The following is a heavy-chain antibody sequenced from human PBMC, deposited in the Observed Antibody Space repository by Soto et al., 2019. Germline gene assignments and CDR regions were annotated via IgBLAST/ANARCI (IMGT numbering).Heavy chain of an antibody. D-gene: IGHD4-17*01. CDR1: GGSISSYY. CDR2: IYTRGST. Sequence: PSETLSLTCTVSGGSISSYYWSWIRQPAGKGLEGIGRIYTRGSTNYNPPLKSRVTMSVDTSKKQFSLKLSSVTAADTALYYCGSSVYGDYVVRLDYRGQRPLVAVSS. V-gene: IGHV4-4*07. CDR3: GSSVYGDYVVRLDY. J-gene: IGHJ4*02.